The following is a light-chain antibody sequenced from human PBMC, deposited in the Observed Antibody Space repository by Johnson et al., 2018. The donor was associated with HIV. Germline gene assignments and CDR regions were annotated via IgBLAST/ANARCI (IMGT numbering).Light chain of an antibody. V-gene: IGLV1-51*02. Sequence: QSVLTQPPSVSVAPGQKVTISCSGSSSNIGNNYVSWYQQLPGTAPKLLIYENNKRPSGIPDRFSGSKSGTSATLGITGLQTGDEADYYCGTWDSSLSVYVFRTGSKVTVL. CDR2: ENN. CDR1: SSNIGNNY. CDR3: GTWDSSLSVYV. J-gene: IGLJ1*01.